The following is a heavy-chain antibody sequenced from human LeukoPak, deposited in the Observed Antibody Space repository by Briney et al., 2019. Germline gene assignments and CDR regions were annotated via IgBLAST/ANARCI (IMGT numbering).Heavy chain of an antibody. CDR3: ARGPIAVAGHPPFDY. V-gene: IGHV4-39*07. CDR1: GGSISSSSYY. Sequence: PSETLSLTCTVSGGSISSSSYYWGWIRQPPGKGLEWIGSIYYSGSTYYNPSLKSRVTISVDTSKNQFSLKLSSVTAADTAVYYCARGPIAVAGHPPFDYWGQGTLVTVSS. CDR2: IYYSGST. J-gene: IGHJ4*02. D-gene: IGHD6-19*01.